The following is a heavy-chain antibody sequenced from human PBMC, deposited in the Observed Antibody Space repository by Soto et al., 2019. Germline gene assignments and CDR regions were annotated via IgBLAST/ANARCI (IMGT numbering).Heavy chain of an antibody. V-gene: IGHV6-1*01. CDR1: GDSVSSNSAA. D-gene: IGHD2-2*01. J-gene: IGHJ6*03. CDR3: ARVLCSSTSCSNYYYYMDV. CDR2: TYYRSKWYN. Sequence: SQTLSLTCAISGDSVSSNSAAWNWIRQSPSRGLEWLGRTYYRSKWYNDYAVSVKSRITINPDTSKNQFSLQLNSVTPGDTAVYYCARVLCSSTSCSNYYYYMDVWGKGTTVTVSS.